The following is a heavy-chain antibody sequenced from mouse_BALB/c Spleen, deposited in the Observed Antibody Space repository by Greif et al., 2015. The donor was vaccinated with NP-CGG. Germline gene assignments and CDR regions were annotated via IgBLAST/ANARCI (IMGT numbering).Heavy chain of an antibody. V-gene: IGHV14-3*02. Sequence: EVQLQESGAEVVKPGASVKLSCTASGFNIKDYYMHWVKQRPEQGLEWIGGIVPATDNTKFDPKFQDRATITADTSSNTAYLQLSSLTSEDTAVYYCVRYYFGYYFDYWGQGTTLTVSS. J-gene: IGHJ2*01. CDR1: GFNIKDYY. CDR3: VRYYFGYYFDY. CDR2: IVPATDNT. D-gene: IGHD2-2*01.